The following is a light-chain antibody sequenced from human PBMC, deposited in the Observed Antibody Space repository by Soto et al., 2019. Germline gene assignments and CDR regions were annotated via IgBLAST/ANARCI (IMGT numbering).Light chain of an antibody. CDR1: SSDVGGYNY. J-gene: IGLJ2*01. CDR3: SAYTTGNTLVG. V-gene: IGLV2-14*01. CDR2: EVS. Sequence: QSVLTQPASVSGSPGQSITISCTGTSSDVGGYNYVSWYQQHPGRAPKLIIYEVSNRPSGVSNRFSGSKSGNTASLAISGLQAEDEADYYCSAYTTGNTLVGFGGGTKLTVL.